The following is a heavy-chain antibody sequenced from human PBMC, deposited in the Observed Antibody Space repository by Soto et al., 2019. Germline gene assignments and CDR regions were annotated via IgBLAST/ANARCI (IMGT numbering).Heavy chain of an antibody. CDR2: INTDGSST. CDR3: TRGLGGGSC. J-gene: IGHJ4*02. CDR1: GYTFSSYW. D-gene: IGHD2-15*01. V-gene: IGHV3-74*01. Sequence: EVQLVGSGGGLIQPGGSLRLSCAASGYTFSSYWMHWVRQAPGKGLVWVSRINTDGSSTSYADTVEGRFTISRDNAKNTLYLQMNSLRAEDTAVYYCTRGLGGGSCWGQGTLVTVSS.